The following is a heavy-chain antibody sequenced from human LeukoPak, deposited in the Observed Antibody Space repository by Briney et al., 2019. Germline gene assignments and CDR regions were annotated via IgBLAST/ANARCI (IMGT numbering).Heavy chain of an antibody. D-gene: IGHD2-2*01. CDR1: GGTFSSYG. CDR3: ARVNCSSTSCYAPGDY. V-gene: IGHV1-69*06. J-gene: IGHJ4*02. CDR2: IIPIFGTA. Sequence: ASVKVSCKASGGTFSSYGISWVRQAPGQGLEWMGGIIPIFGTANYAQKFQGRVTITADKSTSTAYMELSSLRSEDTAVYYCARVNCSSTSCYAPGDYWGQGTLVTVSS.